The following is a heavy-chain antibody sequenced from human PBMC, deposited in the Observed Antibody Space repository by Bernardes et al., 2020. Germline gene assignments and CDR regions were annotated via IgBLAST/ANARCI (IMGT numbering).Heavy chain of an antibody. D-gene: IGHD1-26*01. CDR3: ARTPSGNFDY. CDR1: GYSFTSYW. J-gene: IGHJ4*02. CDR2: ISPGDSDT. V-gene: IGHV5-51*01. Sequence: GESLKISCKGSGYSFTSYWIVLVRQMPGQGLEWMGIISPGDSDTRYSPSFQGQVTISTDKSISTAYLQWSSLKASDTAVYYCARTPSGNFDYWGQGTLVTVSS.